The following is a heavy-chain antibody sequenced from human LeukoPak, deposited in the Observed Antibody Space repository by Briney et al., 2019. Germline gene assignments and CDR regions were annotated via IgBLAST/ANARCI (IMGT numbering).Heavy chain of an antibody. CDR2: INPSGGST. J-gene: IGHJ6*02. V-gene: IGHV1-46*01. CDR1: GYTFTSYY. Sequence: ASVKVSCKASGYTFTSYYMHWVRQAPGQGLEWMGIINPSGGSTSYAQKFQGRVTMTRDTSTSTVYMELSSLRSEDTAVYYCARDCGGDCYPSYYYGMDVWRQGTTVTVSS. D-gene: IGHD2-21*02. CDR3: ARDCGGDCYPSYYYGMDV.